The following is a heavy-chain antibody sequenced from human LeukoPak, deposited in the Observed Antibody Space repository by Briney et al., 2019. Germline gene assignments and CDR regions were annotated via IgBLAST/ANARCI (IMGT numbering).Heavy chain of an antibody. D-gene: IGHD6-13*01. Sequence: SETLSLTCSVSGGSLSSYYWIWTRQPPGKGLEYIGYIFYSGQTNYNPSLKSRVTMSVDTSKNQFSLKLSSVTAADTAVYYCARDGYSSSWTFDYWGQGTLVTVSS. CDR3: ARDGYSSSWTFDY. V-gene: IGHV4-59*12. CDR2: IFYSGQT. CDR1: GGSLSSYY. J-gene: IGHJ4*02.